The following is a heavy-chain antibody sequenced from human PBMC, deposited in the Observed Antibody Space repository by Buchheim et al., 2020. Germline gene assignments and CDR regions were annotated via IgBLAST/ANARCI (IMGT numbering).Heavy chain of an antibody. CDR1: GYTFSKYY. D-gene: IGHD4-23*01. J-gene: IGHJ4*02. CDR3: ARGFYGGDYFDY. V-gene: IGHV1-46*01. Sequence: QVQLVQSGAEVKKPGASVRVSCKASGYTFSKYYIHWVRQAPGQGLEWMGIINPSGGTTSYAQEFQGRVTMTAATSTSTVYMELSSLRSEDTALFYCARGFYGGDYFDYWGQGTL. CDR2: INPSGGTT.